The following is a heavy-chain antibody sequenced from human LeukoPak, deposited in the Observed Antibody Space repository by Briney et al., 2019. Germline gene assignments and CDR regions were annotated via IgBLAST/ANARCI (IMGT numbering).Heavy chain of an antibody. CDR1: GFTFSSYA. Sequence: GGSLRLSCAASGFTFSSYAMSWVRQAPGKGLEWVAVISYDGSNKYYADSVKGRFTISRDNSKNTLYLQMNSLRAEDTAVYYCAKDDLWFGELSSYYFDYWGQGTLVTVSS. CDR2: ISYDGSNK. CDR3: AKDDLWFGELSSYYFDY. J-gene: IGHJ4*02. D-gene: IGHD3-10*01. V-gene: IGHV3-30*18.